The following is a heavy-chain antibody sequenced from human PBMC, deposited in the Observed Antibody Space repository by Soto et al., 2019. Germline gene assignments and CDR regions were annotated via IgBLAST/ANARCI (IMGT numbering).Heavy chain of an antibody. CDR1: GFTFSSYG. CDR3: AKALRYFDWFPPFDY. D-gene: IGHD3-9*01. J-gene: IGHJ4*02. V-gene: IGHV3-30*18. CDR2: ISYDGSNK. Sequence: QVQLVESGGGVVQPGRSLRLSCAASGFTFSSYGMHWVRQAPGKGLEWVAVISYDGSNKYYADSVKGRFTISRDNSKNTLYLQMNSLRAEDTAVYYCAKALRYFDWFPPFDYWGQGTLVTVSS.